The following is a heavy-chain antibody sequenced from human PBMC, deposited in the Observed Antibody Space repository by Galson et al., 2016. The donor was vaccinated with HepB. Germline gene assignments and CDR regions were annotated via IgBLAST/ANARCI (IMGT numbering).Heavy chain of an antibody. CDR1: GASLSRRTYS. CDR2: LHYGGTT. CDR3: ARVIVRNPPHNYFDP. D-gene: IGHD2-8*01. V-gene: IGHV4-39*01. Sequence: TLSLTCSVSGASLSRRTYSWGWIRQPPGKGLEWIESLHYGGTTYYNPSLKSRVTISVDTPKNQFSLRLSSVTAAATAVYYCARVIVRNPPHNYFDPWGQGTLVTVSS. J-gene: IGHJ5*02.